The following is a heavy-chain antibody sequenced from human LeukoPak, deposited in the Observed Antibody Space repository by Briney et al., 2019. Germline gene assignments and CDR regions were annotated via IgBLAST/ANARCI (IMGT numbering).Heavy chain of an antibody. Sequence: PSETLSLTCIVSGGSISLYYWSWTRQPPGRGLEWIGYIYYSGSTHQNPTLKSRVSISVDTSKNRFSLKLSSVTAADTAVYYCASSTNYGDYVGYFQYWGQGMLVTVSS. J-gene: IGHJ1*01. CDR3: ASSTNYGDYVGYFQY. V-gene: IGHV4-59*01. CDR1: GGSISLYY. CDR2: IYYSGST. D-gene: IGHD4-17*01.